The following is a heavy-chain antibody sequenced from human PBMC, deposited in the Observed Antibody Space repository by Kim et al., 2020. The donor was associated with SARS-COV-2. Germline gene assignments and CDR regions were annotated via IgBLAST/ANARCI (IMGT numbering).Heavy chain of an antibody. Sequence: ASVKVSCKASEYTFTNFAMHWVRQAPGQRLEWMGYINADFGNTHYSQKFQGRVSITRDTSARTTYMELTSLTSEDTAVYYCAKGVSAGAWLTDYWGRGTLVAVSS. D-gene: IGHD1-26*01. CDR2: INADFGNT. CDR3: AKGVSAGAWLTDY. J-gene: IGHJ4*02. V-gene: IGHV1-3*01. CDR1: EYTFTNFA.